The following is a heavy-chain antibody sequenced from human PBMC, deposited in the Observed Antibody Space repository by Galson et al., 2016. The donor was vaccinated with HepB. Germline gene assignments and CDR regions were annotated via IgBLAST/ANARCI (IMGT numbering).Heavy chain of an antibody. V-gene: IGHV5-51*01. CDR3: AREQSSSWYKNYFDY. CDR1: GYSFISYW. J-gene: IGHJ4*02. Sequence: SGAEVKKPGESLKISCKASGYSFISYWIGWVRQMPGEGLEWMGIIYPGDSDTRYSPSFEGQVTISADKSISTAYLQWSSLKASETAMYYCAREQSSSWYKNYFDYWGQGTLVTVSS. CDR2: IYPGDSDT. D-gene: IGHD6-13*01.